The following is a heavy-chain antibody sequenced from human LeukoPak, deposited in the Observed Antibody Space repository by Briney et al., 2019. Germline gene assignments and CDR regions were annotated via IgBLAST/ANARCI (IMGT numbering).Heavy chain of an antibody. V-gene: IGHV3-23*01. CDR1: GFTFSSYA. CDR3: AKTPHMVAYLSYYFDY. Sequence: PGGSLRLSCAASGFTFSSYAMSWVRQAPGKGLEWVSGISGSGGSTYYADSVKGRFTISRDNSKNTLYLQMNSLRVEDTAVYYCAKTPHMVAYLSYYFDYWGQGTLVTVSS. J-gene: IGHJ4*02. D-gene: IGHD5-12*01. CDR2: ISGSGGST.